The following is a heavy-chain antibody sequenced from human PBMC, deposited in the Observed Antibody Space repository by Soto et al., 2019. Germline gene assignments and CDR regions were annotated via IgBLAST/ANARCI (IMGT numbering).Heavy chain of an antibody. D-gene: IGHD3-3*02. V-gene: IGHV4-4*07. CDR1: GRSRISYY. CDR3: AREGDDRHFFFDS. J-gene: IGHJ4*02. Sequence: QLQESGPGLVKPSETLSLICNVSGRSRISYYRSWLRQPAGKGLEWIGRVYTGGNTNYNPSLKSRVTMSVEASKSQFSLKLTYVAAADTAVYYCAREGDDRHFFFDSWGQGTLVTVSS. CDR2: VYTGGNT.